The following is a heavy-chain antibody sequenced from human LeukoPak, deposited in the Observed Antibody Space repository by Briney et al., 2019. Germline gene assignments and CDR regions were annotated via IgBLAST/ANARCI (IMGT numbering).Heavy chain of an antibody. CDR2: ISYDGSNK. Sequence: GGSLRLSCAASGFTFSSYVMHWVRQAPGKGLEWVADISYDGSNKYYADSVKGRFTISRDNSKNTLYLQMNSLRAEDTAVYYCARDPAIAVAGRAQPYYFDYWGQGTLVTVSS. D-gene: IGHD6-19*01. V-gene: IGHV3-30*04. CDR1: GFTFSSYV. CDR3: ARDPAIAVAGRAQPYYFDY. J-gene: IGHJ4*02.